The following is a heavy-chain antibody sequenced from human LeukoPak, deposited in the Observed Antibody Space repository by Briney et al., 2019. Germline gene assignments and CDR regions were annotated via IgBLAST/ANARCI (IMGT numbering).Heavy chain of an antibody. V-gene: IGHV1-2*02. CDR1: GYTFTGYY. CDR3: ARVSVVPAASLYYYGMDV. CDR2: INPNSGGT. Sequence: VASVKVSCKASGYTFTGYYMHWVRQAPGQGLEWMGWINPNSGGTNYAQKFQGRVTMTRDTSISTAYMELSRLRSDDTAVYYCARVSVVPAASLYYYGMDVWSQGTTVTVSS. D-gene: IGHD2-2*01. J-gene: IGHJ6*02.